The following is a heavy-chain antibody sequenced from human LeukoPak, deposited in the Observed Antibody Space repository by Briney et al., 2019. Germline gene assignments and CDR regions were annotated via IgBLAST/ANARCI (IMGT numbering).Heavy chain of an antibody. CDR2: IYYSGST. D-gene: IGHD6-6*01. V-gene: IGHV4-31*03. CDR3: AREVTHQLVESLYNWFDP. J-gene: IGHJ5*02. CDR1: GGSISSGGYY. Sequence: SETLSLTCTVSGGSISSGGYYWSWIRQHPGKGLEWIGYIYYSGSTYYNPSLKSRVTISVDTSKNQFSLKLSSVTAADTAVYYCAREVTHQLVESLYNWFDPWGQGTLVTVSS.